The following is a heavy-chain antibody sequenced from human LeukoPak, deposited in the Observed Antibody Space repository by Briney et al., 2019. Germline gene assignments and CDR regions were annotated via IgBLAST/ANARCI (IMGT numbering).Heavy chain of an antibody. CDR2: IYTSGST. CDR3: ASLLDILTPGGFDP. J-gene: IGHJ5*02. CDR1: GGSISSYY. V-gene: IGHV4-4*09. D-gene: IGHD3-9*01. Sequence: SETLSLTCTASGGSISSYYWSWIRQPPGKGLEWIGYIYTSGSTNYNPSLKSRVTISVDTSKNQFSLKLSSVTAADTAVYYCASLLDILTPGGFDPWGQGTLVTVSS.